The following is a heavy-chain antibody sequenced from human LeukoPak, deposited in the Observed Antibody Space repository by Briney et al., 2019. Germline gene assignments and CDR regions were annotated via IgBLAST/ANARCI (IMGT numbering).Heavy chain of an antibody. D-gene: IGHD3-10*01. CDR3: ARDRMVRGVSNYYYYYGMDV. CDR1: GYTFTSYG. CDR2: NSAYNGNT. V-gene: IGHV1-18*01. J-gene: IGHJ6*02. Sequence: ASVKVSCKAYGYTFTSYGISWVRQAPGQGLEWMGWNSAYNGNTNYAQKLQGRVTMTTDTSTSTAYMELRSLRSDDTAVYYCARDRMVRGVSNYYYYYGMDVWGQGTTVTVSS.